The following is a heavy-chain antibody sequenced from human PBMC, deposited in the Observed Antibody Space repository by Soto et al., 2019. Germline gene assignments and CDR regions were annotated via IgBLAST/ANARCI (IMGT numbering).Heavy chain of an antibody. CDR2: IIPIFGTA. J-gene: IGHJ4*02. CDR3: ARDGDCSGGSGYSFDC. V-gene: IGHV1-69*01. Sequence: QVQLVQSGAEVKKHGSSVKVSCKASGGTFSSYAISWVRQAPGHGLEWTGGIIPIFGTANYAQKFQGRVTITADDSTSTAYMELSSLRSEATTVYYCARDGDCSGGSGYSFDCWGQGTLVTVSS. D-gene: IGHD2-15*01. CDR1: GGTFSSYA.